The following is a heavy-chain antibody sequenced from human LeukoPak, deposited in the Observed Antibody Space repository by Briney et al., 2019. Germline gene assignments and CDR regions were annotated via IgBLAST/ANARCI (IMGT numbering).Heavy chain of an antibody. D-gene: IGHD1-26*01. V-gene: IGHV3-33*01. CDR1: GFTFSSYG. CDR3: ARAGMGGSHPADY. J-gene: IGHJ4*02. Sequence: GGSLRLSCAASGFTFSSYGMHGVRQAPGKGLEWVAVIWYDGSNKYYADSVKGRFTISRDNSKNTLYLQMNSLRAEDTAVYSCARAGMGGSHPADYWGQGTLVTVSS. CDR2: IWYDGSNK.